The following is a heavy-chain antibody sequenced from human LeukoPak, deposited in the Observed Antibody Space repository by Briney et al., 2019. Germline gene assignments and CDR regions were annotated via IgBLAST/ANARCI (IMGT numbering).Heavy chain of an antibody. CDR3: ARDSIAAAGIPRYNWFDP. J-gene: IGHJ5*02. V-gene: IGHV1-69*01. Sequence: SVNVSCKASGGTFSSYAISWVRQAPGQGLEWMGGIIPIFGTASYAQKLQGRVTITADESTSTAYMELSSLRSEDTAVYYYARDSIAAAGIPRYNWFDPWGQGTLVTVSS. CDR1: GGTFSSYA. CDR2: IIPIFGTA. D-gene: IGHD6-13*01.